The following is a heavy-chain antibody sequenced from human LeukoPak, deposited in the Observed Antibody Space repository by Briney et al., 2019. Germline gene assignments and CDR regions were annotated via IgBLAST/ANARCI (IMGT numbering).Heavy chain of an antibody. J-gene: IGHJ3*02. CDR3: ARSYSSSWYADAFDI. CDR2: IYHSGST. V-gene: IGHV4-4*02. D-gene: IGHD6-13*01. Sequence: SGTLSLTCAVSGGYISSSNWWSWVRQPPGKGLEWIGEIYHSGSTNYNPSLKSRVTISVDKSKNQFSLKLSSVTAADTAVYYCARSYSSSWYADAFDIWGQGTMVTVSS. CDR1: GGYISSSNW.